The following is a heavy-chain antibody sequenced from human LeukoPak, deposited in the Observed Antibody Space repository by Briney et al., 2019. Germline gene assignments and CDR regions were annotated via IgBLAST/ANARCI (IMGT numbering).Heavy chain of an antibody. CDR3: ARGRQLAGFSFDY. J-gene: IGHJ4*02. CDR1: GFTFSSYG. CDR2: IWYNGSNK. V-gene: IGHV3-33*01. Sequence: HPGRSLRLSCAASGFTFSSYGMHWVRQALGKGLEWVAVIWYNGSNKYYADSVKGRFTISRDNSKNTLYLQMNSLKAEDTAVYYCARGRQLAGFSFDYWGQGTLVTVSS. D-gene: IGHD6-6*01.